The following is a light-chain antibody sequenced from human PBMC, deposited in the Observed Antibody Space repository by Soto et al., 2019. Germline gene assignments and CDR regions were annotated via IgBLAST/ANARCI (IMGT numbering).Light chain of an antibody. CDR1: QSISSY. CDR3: QQSYSTPRT. Sequence: DIQMTQFPASLSASVGDRVTSTCRASQSISSYLNWYQQKPGKAPKLLIYAASSLQSGVPSRFSGSGSGTDFTLTISSLPPEDFATYYCQQSYSTPRTFGQGTKVDIK. CDR2: AAS. J-gene: IGKJ1*01. V-gene: IGKV1-39*01.